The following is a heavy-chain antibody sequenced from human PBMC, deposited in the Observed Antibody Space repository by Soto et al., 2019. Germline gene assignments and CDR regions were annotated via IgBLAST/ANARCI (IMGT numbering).Heavy chain of an antibody. CDR1: GFTFSSYA. Sequence: GGSLRLSCAASGFTFSSYAMHWVRQAPGKGLEWVAVISYDGSNKYYADSVKGRFTISRDNSKNTLYLQMNSLRAEDTAVYYCASASYYDYVWGSYRSVDYWGQGTLVTVSS. CDR3: ASASYYDYVWGSYRSVDY. CDR2: ISYDGSNK. J-gene: IGHJ4*02. V-gene: IGHV3-30-3*01. D-gene: IGHD3-16*02.